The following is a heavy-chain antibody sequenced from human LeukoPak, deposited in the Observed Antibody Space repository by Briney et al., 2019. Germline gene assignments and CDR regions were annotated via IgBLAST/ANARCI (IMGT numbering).Heavy chain of an antibody. Sequence: GGSLRLSCVASRFSFSRSVMSSVSEALGTGLERVLVIGGGAGNTAYADSLKGRFTISRTNSNNTRVLQMNSLRAEDTAVYYCAKDHTFGIGYYFDCWGQGTLVTVSS. V-gene: IGHV3-23*01. D-gene: IGHD3-3*01. CDR2: IGGGAGNT. CDR1: RFSFSRSV. CDR3: AKDHTFGIGYYFDC. J-gene: IGHJ4*02.